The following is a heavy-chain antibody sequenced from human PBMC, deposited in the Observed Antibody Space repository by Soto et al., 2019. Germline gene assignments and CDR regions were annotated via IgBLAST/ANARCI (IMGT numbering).Heavy chain of an antibody. CDR2: ISYDGTNH. D-gene: IGHD2-2*01. CDR1: RFTFSNYG. Sequence: QVQLVESGGGVVQPGGSLTLSCAASRFTFSNYGMHWVRQAPGEGLEWVAVISYDGTNHYYADSVRGRFTLSRDNSKNTLYLHMDRLTSDDTAVYYCASDTKTGLVVPGAPKYWGQGTLVAVSS. J-gene: IGHJ4*02. V-gene: IGHV3-30*03. CDR3: ASDTKTGLVVPGAPKY.